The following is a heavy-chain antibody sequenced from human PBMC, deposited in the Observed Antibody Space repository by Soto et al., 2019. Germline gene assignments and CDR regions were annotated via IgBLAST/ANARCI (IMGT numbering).Heavy chain of an antibody. Sequence: GGSLRLSCVSSGFTFSTYDMNWVLQAPGKGLEWVSSINRASIYIYYADSVRGRFTISRDNAKNSLYLQMDSLRVEDTAVYYCARRTVTTYHYFDYWGQGTLVTVSS. J-gene: IGHJ4*02. V-gene: IGHV3-21*01. CDR2: INRASIYI. CDR1: GFTFSTYD. CDR3: ARRTVTTYHYFDY. D-gene: IGHD4-17*01.